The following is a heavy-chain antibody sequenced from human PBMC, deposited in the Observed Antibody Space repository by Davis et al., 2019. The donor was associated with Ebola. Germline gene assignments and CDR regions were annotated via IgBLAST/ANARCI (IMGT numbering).Heavy chain of an antibody. V-gene: IGHV1-18*01. D-gene: IGHD6-19*01. Sequence: ASVKVSCKASGYTFTSYGISWVRQAPGQGLEWMGWISDYNGNTNYAQKLQGRVTMTTDTSTSTAYMELRRLRSDDTAVYSRARAVAGTDDWGQGTLVTVSS. CDR1: GYTFTSYG. CDR3: ARAVAGTDD. J-gene: IGHJ4*02. CDR2: ISDYNGNT.